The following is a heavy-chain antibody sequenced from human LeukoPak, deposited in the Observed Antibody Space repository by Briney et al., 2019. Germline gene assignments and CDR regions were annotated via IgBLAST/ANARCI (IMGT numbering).Heavy chain of an antibody. D-gene: IGHD5-24*01. Sequence: SQTLSLTCAISGDSVSTNSVAWNWIRQSPSRGLEWLGRTDYRSKWYNDYAVSVKSRITINPDTSKNQISLQLKSVTPEDTAVYYCARELDGYNSKPLDYWGQGTLVTVSS. CDR1: GDSVSTNSVA. J-gene: IGHJ4*02. CDR3: ARELDGYNSKPLDY. CDR2: TDYRSKWYN. V-gene: IGHV6-1*01.